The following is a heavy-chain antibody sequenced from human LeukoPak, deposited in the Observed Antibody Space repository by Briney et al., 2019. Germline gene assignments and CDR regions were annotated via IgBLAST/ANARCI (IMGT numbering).Heavy chain of an antibody. CDR2: ISSSSSTI. V-gene: IGHV3-48*01. J-gene: IGHJ3*02. CDR1: GFTFSSYS. CDR3: ARDRSSGVVTHAFDI. Sequence: GGSLRLSCAASGFTFSSYSMNWVRQAPGKGLEWVSYISSSSSTIYYADSVKGRFTISRDNAKNSLYLQMNSLRAEDTAVYYCARDRSSGVVTHAFDIWGQGTMVTVSS. D-gene: IGHD3-3*01.